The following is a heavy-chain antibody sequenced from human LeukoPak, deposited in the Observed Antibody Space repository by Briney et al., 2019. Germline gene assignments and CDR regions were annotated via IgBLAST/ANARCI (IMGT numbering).Heavy chain of an antibody. CDR3: AKTQDTSMVYGYFDY. J-gene: IGHJ4*02. Sequence: GGSLRLSCAASGFTFSSYSMSWVRQAPGKGPEWVAAIIGSGGRTTYADSVKGRFTISRDNSKNTVYLEMNSLSAEDTAVYVCAKTQDTSMVYGYFDYWGQGTLVTVSS. D-gene: IGHD5-18*01. V-gene: IGHV3-23*01. CDR2: IIGSGGRT. CDR1: GFTFSSYS.